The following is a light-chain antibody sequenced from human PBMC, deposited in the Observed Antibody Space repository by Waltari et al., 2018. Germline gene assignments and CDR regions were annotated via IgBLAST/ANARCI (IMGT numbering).Light chain of an antibody. CDR1: SSNIGSHT. Sequence: QSVLTQPPSASGTPGQRVTISCSGSSSNIGSHTVNWYQQLPGTAPKLLIYSNYQRPSAVPDRFSVSRSGTSASLAISGLQSEDEADYYCAAWDDGLSGRSWVFGGGTKLTVL. CDR3: AAWDDGLSGRSWV. V-gene: IGLV1-44*01. J-gene: IGLJ3*02. CDR2: SNY.